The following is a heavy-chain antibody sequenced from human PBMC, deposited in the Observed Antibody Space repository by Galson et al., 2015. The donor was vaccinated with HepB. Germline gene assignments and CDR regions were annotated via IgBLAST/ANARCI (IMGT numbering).Heavy chain of an antibody. CDR2: INPNSGGT. CDR3: AREYCSSTSCYTVGFQH. CDR1: GYTFTGYY. D-gene: IGHD2-2*02. Sequence: SVKVSCKASGYTFTGYYMHWVRQAPGQGLEWMGWINPNSGGTNYAQKFQGRVTMTRDTSISIAYMELSRLRSDDTAVYYCAREYCSSTSCYTVGFQHWGQGTLVTVSS. V-gene: IGHV1-2*02. J-gene: IGHJ1*01.